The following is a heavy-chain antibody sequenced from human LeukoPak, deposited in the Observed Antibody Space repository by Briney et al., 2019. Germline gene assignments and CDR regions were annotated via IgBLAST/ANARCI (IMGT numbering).Heavy chain of an antibody. Sequence: RAGGSLRLSCAAFGFTFSSYAMSWVRQAPGKGLEWVSAISGSGGSTYYADSVKGRFTISRDISKNTVYLQVNSLRAEDTAVYYCARVVVVSSHADYFDFWGQGTLVTVSS. D-gene: IGHD2-15*01. V-gene: IGHV3-23*01. CDR2: ISGSGGST. CDR1: GFTFSSYA. CDR3: ARVVVVSSHADYFDF. J-gene: IGHJ4*02.